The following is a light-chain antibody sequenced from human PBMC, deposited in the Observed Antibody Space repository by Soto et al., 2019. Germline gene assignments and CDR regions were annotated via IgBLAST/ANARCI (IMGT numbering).Light chain of an antibody. J-gene: IGKJ1*01. CDR1: QGIRND. V-gene: IGKV1-6*01. Sequence: AIQMTQSPSSLSASVGDRVTITCRASQGIRNDLSWYQQKPGKAPKLLIYVASVLQDGVPSRFSGSASGTDFTLTISSLQPEDFATYYCLQDYSYPQTFGQGTKVEI. CDR2: VAS. CDR3: LQDYSYPQT.